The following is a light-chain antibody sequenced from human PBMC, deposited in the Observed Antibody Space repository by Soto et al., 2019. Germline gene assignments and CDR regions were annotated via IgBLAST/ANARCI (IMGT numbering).Light chain of an antibody. CDR2: EAS. CDR1: STDFVSYNR. Sequence: QSALTQPPSVSGSPGQSVTISCTGTSTDFVSYNRVSWYQQPPDTAPKLMIYEASNRPSGVPDRFSGSKSGNTASLTISGLQAADEADYYCTSHAGTINFPYIFGTGTKVTVL. CDR3: TSHAGTINFPYI. V-gene: IGLV2-18*02. J-gene: IGLJ1*01.